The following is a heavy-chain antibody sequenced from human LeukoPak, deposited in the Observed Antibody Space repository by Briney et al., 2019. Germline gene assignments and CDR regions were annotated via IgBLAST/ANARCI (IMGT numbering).Heavy chain of an antibody. D-gene: IGHD3-22*01. V-gene: IGHV3-30*07. CDR2: ISYDGSNK. CDR1: GFTFSSYA. CDR3: AKRPRDSSGYYLGAFDM. J-gene: IGHJ3*02. Sequence: PGGSLRLSCAASGFTFSSYAMHWVRQAPGKGLEWVAVISYDGSNKYYADSVKGRFTISRDNSKNTLYLQMNSLRAEDTAVYYCAKRPRDSSGYYLGAFDMWGQGTMVTVSS.